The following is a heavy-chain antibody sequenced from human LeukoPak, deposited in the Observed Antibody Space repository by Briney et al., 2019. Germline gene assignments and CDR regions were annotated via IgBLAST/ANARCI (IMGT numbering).Heavy chain of an antibody. CDR3: AKGIAAAGYFDY. CDR2: IIDSGSST. CDR1: GFTFSIYA. V-gene: IGHV3-23*01. J-gene: IGHJ4*02. Sequence: PGGSLRLSCAASGFTFSIYAMSWVRQAPGKGLEWVSSIIDSGSSTYYADSVKGRFTISRDNSKNTLYLQMNSLRAEDTAVYYCAKGIAAAGYFDYWGQGTLVTVSS. D-gene: IGHD6-13*01.